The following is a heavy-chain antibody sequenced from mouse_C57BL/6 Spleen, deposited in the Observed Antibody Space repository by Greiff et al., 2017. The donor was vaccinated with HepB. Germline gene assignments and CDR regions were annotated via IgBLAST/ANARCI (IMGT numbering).Heavy chain of an antibody. CDR2: ISSGSSTI. Sequence: EVKLEESGGGLVKPGGSLKLSCAASGFTFSDYGMHWVRQVPEKGLEWVAYISSGSSTIYYADTVKGRFTISRDNAKNTRFLQMTSLRSEDTAMYYCARSYYGNWAWFAYWGQGTLVTVSA. J-gene: IGHJ3*01. V-gene: IGHV5-17*01. CDR1: GFTFSDYG. CDR3: ARSYYGNWAWFAY. D-gene: IGHD2-1*01.